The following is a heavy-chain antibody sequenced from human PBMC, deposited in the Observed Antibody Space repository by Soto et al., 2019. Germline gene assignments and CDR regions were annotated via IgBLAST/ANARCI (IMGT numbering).Heavy chain of an antibody. D-gene: IGHD6-19*01. Sequence: ASVTVSCKASGYTFTSYAMHWVRQAPGQRLEWMGWINAGNGNTKYSQKFQGRVTITRDTSASTAYMELSSLRSEDMAVYYCARDVRVAGTYFDYWGQGTLVTVSS. CDR2: INAGNGNT. J-gene: IGHJ4*02. CDR3: ARDVRVAGTYFDY. CDR1: GYTFTSYA. V-gene: IGHV1-3*01.